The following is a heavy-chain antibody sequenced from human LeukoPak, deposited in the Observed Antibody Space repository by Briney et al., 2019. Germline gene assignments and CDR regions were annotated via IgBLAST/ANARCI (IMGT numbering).Heavy chain of an antibody. CDR2: IGGSGGST. D-gene: IGHD2-2*01. CDR1: GFTFSSYA. J-gene: IGHJ4*02. Sequence: GGSLRLSCAASGFTFSSYAMSWVRQAPGKGLEWVSAIGGSGGSTYYADSVKGRFTISRDNSKNTLYLQMNSLRAEDTAVYYCAKGTIVVVPAAIWYLDYWGQGTLVTVSS. V-gene: IGHV3-23*01. CDR3: AKGTIVVVPAAIWYLDY.